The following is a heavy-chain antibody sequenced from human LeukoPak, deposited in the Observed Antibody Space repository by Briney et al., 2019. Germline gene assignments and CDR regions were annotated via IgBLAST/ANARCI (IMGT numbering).Heavy chain of an antibody. Sequence: ASVTVSCKCSGYTFTGYYMHWVRQAPGQGLEAMGWINPNSGGTNYEQKVQGRVTMTRDTSISTAYMELSRLRSDDTAVYYCASGGPYYYGSGSYPHWGQGTLVTVSS. CDR3: ASGGPYYYGSGSYPH. CDR2: INPNSGGT. J-gene: IGHJ4*02. CDR1: GYTFTGYY. D-gene: IGHD3-10*01. V-gene: IGHV1-2*02.